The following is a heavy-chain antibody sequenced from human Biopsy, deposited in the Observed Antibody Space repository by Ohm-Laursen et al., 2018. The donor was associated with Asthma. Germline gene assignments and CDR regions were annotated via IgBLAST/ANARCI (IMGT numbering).Heavy chain of an antibody. CDR1: GFSFSNFA. CDR2: ISKDVSTQ. V-gene: IGHV3-30*01. CDR3: VRDGTDDAFDI. Sequence: SPRLSCSATGFSFSNFAIHWVRQAPGKGLEWVGVISKDVSTQDYADSVKGRFTMARDNSKNTLDLQMNSLREEDTAVYYCVRDGTDDAFDIWGQGTVVSVSS. D-gene: IGHD1-1*01. J-gene: IGHJ3*02.